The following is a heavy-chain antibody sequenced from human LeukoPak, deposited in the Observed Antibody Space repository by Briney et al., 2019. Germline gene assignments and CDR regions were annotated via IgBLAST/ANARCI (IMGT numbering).Heavy chain of an antibody. D-gene: IGHD3-16*01. CDR1: GGSISSYY. CDR3: ARGGVLKSVDY. V-gene: IGHV4-4*07. J-gene: IGHJ4*02. Sequence: SETLSLTCTVSGGSISSYYWSWIRQPAGKGLEWIGRIYTSGSTNYNPSLKSRVTISVDTSKNQFSLRLSSVTAADTAVYYCARGGVLKSVDYWGQGTLVAVSS. CDR2: IYTSGST.